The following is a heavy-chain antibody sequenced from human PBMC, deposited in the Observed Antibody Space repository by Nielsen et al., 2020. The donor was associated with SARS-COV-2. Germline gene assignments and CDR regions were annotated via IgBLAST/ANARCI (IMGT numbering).Heavy chain of an antibody. CDR2: IYPGDSET. CDR1: GYTFTNYW. CDR3: ARLSVAVNARYYYYYGMDV. J-gene: IGHJ6*02. Sequence: GGSLRLSCQGSGYTFTNYWIGWVRQMPGKDLEWMGNIYPGDSETRYNPSFQGQVTISADKSISTAYLQWSSLKASDTAMYYCARLSVAVNARYYYYYGMDVWGQGTTVTVSS. V-gene: IGHV5-51*01. D-gene: IGHD6-19*01.